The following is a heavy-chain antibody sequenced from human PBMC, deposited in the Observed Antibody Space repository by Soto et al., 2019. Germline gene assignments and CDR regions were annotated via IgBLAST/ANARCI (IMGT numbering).Heavy chain of an antibody. CDR2: ISGSGGST. D-gene: IGHD1-7*01. Sequence: GGSLRLSCAASGFTFSSYAMSWVRQAPGKGLEWVSAISGSGGSTYYADSVKGRFTISRDNSKNTLYLQMNSLRAEDTAVYYCAKANRLELRKSEGNWFDPWGQGTLVTVSS. CDR1: GFTFSSYA. J-gene: IGHJ5*02. CDR3: AKANRLELRKSEGNWFDP. V-gene: IGHV3-23*01.